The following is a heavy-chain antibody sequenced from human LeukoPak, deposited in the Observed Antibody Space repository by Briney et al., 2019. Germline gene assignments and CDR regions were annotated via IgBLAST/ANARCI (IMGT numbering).Heavy chain of an antibody. CDR2: INVYNGHT. D-gene: IGHD3-10*01. CDR3: ERDSDHAPDY. CDR1: GYTFTSYY. V-gene: IGHV1-18*04. J-gene: IGHJ4*02. Sequence: ASVKVSCKASGYTFTSYYMHWVRQAPGQGLEWMGWINVYNGHTIYAQEFQGRVTLTTDTSTSTAHMDLRSLRSDDTAVYYCERDSDHAPDYWGQGTLVTVSS.